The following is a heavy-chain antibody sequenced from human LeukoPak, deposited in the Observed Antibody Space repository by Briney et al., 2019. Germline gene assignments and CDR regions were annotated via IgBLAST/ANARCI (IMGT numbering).Heavy chain of an antibody. CDR2: IFYSGST. CDR3: ARHLGSDYGDFYFDY. V-gene: IGHV4-59*08. D-gene: IGHD4-17*01. Sequence: GSLRLSCAASGFTVSSNYMSWIRQPPGKGLEWIGYIFYSGSTDYNPSLKSRVTISVDTSKNQFSLKLSSVTAADTAVYYCARHLGSDYGDFYFDYWGQGTLVAVSS. CDR1: GFTVSSNY. J-gene: IGHJ4*02.